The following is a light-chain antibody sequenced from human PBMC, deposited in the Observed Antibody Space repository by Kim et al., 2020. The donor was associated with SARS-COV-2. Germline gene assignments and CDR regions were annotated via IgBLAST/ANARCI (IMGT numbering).Light chain of an antibody. Sequence: SYELTQPPSVSVSPGQTARITCSGDKLGEKYTCWYQHKSGQSPVVVIYQDNKRPSGMTERFSGSSSGNTVTLTISGTQPMDEADYYCQTWDSTTVIFGGG. CDR2: QDN. CDR1: KLGEKY. V-gene: IGLV3-1*01. CDR3: QTWDSTTVI. J-gene: IGLJ2*01.